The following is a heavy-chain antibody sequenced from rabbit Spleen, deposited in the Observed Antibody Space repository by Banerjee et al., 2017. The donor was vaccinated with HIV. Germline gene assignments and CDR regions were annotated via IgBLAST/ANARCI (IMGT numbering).Heavy chain of an antibody. D-gene: IGHD1-1*01. CDR1: GFDLSNYG. V-gene: IGHV1S47*01. CDR3: VRGASSSGYYSL. CDR2: IDPVFDAA. Sequence: QEQLVESGGGLVQPGGSLKLSCKASGFDLSNYGVSWVRQAPGKGLEWIGYIDPVFDAAYYATWVNGRFTISSHNAQNTLYLQLNSLTVADTATYFCVRGASSSGYYSLWGPGTLVTVS. J-gene: IGHJ4*01.